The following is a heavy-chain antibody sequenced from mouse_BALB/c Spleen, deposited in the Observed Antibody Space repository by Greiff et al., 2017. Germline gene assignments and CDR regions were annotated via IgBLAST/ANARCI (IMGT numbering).Heavy chain of an antibody. CDR2: INSNGGST. V-gene: IGHV5-6-2*01. CDR1: GFTFSSYY. Sequence: EVKVVESGGGLVKLGGSLKLSCAASGFTFSSYYMSWVRQTPEKRLELVAAINSNGGSTYYPDTVKGRFTISRDNAKNTLYLQMSSLKSEDTALYYCARHPGPTAMDYWGQGTSVTVSS. CDR3: ARHPGPTAMDY. J-gene: IGHJ4*01.